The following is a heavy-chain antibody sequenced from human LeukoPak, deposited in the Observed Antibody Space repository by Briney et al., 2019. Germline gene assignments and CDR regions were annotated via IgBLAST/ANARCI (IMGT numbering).Heavy chain of an antibody. CDR1: GVSISSGSYY. D-gene: IGHD5-24*01. CDR2: IYTSGST. J-gene: IGHJ3*01. V-gene: IGHV4-61*02. Sequence: SETLSLTCTVSGVSISSGSYYWSWIRQPAGKGLEWIGRIYTSGSTNYNPSLKSRVTISVDTSKNQFSLKLSSVTAADTAVYYCARPDDGAFDFWGQGTMVTVST. CDR3: ARPDDGAFDF.